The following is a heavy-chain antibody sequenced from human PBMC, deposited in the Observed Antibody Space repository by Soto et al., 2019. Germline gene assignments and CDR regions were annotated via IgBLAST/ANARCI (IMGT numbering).Heavy chain of an antibody. CDR1: GFTFSSYA. CDR3: AKELTGPDFWSGYLGYYYYYYGMDV. D-gene: IGHD3-3*01. V-gene: IGHV3-23*01. CDR2: ISGSGGST. J-gene: IGHJ6*02. Sequence: GGSLGLSCAASGFTFSSYAMSWVRQAPGKGLEWVSAISGSGGSTYYADSVKGRFTISRDNSKNTLYLQMNSLRAEDTAVYYCAKELTGPDFWSGYLGYYYYYYGMDVWGQGTTVTVSS.